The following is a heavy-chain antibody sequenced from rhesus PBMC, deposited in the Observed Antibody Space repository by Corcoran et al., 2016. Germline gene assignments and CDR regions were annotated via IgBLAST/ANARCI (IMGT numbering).Heavy chain of an antibody. Sequence: QVQLQESGPGVVKPSETLSLTCAVSGGSISSSDWSWIRQAPGKGLEWCGYIYGRGSSTNSHPSPRSRLTLSVGTSKNRLSLKLSAVTAADTAVYYCASSAQQRLVSFDYWGQGVLVTVSS. D-gene: IGHD6S26*01. V-gene: IGHV4S11*01. CDR2: IYGRGSST. CDR1: GGSISSSD. J-gene: IGHJ4*01. CDR3: ASSAQQRLVSFDY.